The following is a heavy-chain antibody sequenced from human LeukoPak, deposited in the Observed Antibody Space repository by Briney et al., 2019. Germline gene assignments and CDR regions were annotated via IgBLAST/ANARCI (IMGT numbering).Heavy chain of an antibody. CDR2: IIPILGIA. Sequence: SVKVAGKASGGTFSGYAISWVRQAPGQCLEWRGRIIPILGIANYAQKFQGRVTITADKSTSTAYMELSSLRSEDTAVYYCARDPGGYSYGHLHYYGMDVWGQGTTVTVSS. CDR1: GGTFSGYA. J-gene: IGHJ6*02. CDR3: ARDPGGYSYGHLHYYGMDV. V-gene: IGHV1-69*04. D-gene: IGHD5-18*01.